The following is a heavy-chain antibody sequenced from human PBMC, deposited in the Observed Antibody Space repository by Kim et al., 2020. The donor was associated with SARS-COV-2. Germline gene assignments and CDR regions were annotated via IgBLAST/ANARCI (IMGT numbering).Heavy chain of an antibody. CDR1: GFTFSSYA. J-gene: IGHJ6*02. CDR2: ISSNGGST. V-gene: IGHV3-64*01. D-gene: IGHD3-3*01. CDR3: ARDSAITIFGVVIINYYYGIDV. Sequence: GGSLRLSCAASGFTFSSYAMHWVRQAPGKGLEYVSAISSNGGSTYYANSVKGRFTISRDNSKNTLYLQMGSLRAEDMAVYYCARDSAITIFGVVIINYYYGIDVWGQGTTLTVS.